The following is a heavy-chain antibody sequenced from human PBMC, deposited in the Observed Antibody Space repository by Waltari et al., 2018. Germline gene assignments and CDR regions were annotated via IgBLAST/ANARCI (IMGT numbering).Heavy chain of an antibody. CDR3: ARQDWMGAFFDY. CDR1: GGSISSSSYY. Sequence: QLQLQESGPGLVKPSETLSLTCTVSGGSISSSSYYWGWIRQPPGKGLEWIGSIYYSGSTYYNPSLKSRVTISVDTSKNQFSLKLSSVTAADTAVYYCARQDWMGAFFDYWGQGTLVTVSS. V-gene: IGHV4-39*07. CDR2: IYYSGST. D-gene: IGHD1-1*01. J-gene: IGHJ4*02.